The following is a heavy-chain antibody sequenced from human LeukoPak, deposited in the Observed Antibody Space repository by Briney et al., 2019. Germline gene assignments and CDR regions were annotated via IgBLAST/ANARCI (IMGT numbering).Heavy chain of an antibody. CDR3: ARAKTIAAAGTFDY. CDR2: IWYDGSNK. CDR1: GFTFSSYA. Sequence: PGGSLRLSCAASGFTFSSYAMHWVRQAPGKGLEWVAVIWYDGSNKYYADSVKGRFTISRDHSKNTLYLQMKSLRAEDTAVYYCARAKTIAAAGTFDYWGQGTLVTVSS. V-gene: IGHV3-33*01. D-gene: IGHD6-13*01. J-gene: IGHJ4*02.